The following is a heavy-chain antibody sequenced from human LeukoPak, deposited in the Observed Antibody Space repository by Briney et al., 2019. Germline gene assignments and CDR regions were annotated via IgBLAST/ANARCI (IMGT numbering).Heavy chain of an antibody. D-gene: IGHD3-10*01. CDR2: IWYDASNK. Sequence: GGSLRLSCAASGFTFSSYGMHWVRQAPGKGLEWVAVIWYDASNKYYADSVKGRFTISRDNSKNTLYLQINSLRAEDTAVYYCAKGNVADYYGSGSYYSAVWYYYGMDVWGQGTTVTVSS. CDR3: AKGNVADYYGSGSYYSAVWYYYGMDV. CDR1: GFTFSSYG. J-gene: IGHJ6*02. V-gene: IGHV3-30*02.